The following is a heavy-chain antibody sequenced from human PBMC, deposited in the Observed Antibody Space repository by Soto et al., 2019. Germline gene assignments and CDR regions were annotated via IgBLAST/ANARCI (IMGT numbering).Heavy chain of an antibody. V-gene: IGHV1-24*01. CDR1: GYTLTELS. CDR3: ATDHNRVTMVRGGLDY. D-gene: IGHD3-10*01. Sequence: QIQLVQSGAEVKKPGASVKVSCKVSGYTLTELSMHWVRQAPGKGLEWMGGFDPVDGETIYAQKFQGRVTMTEDTSTDTAYMELSSLRSEDTAVYYCATDHNRVTMVRGGLDYWGQGTLVTVSS. CDR2: FDPVDGET. J-gene: IGHJ4*02.